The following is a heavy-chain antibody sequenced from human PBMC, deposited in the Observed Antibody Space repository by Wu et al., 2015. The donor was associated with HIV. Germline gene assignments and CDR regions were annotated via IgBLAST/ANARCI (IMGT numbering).Heavy chain of an antibody. V-gene: IGHV1-2*02. Sequence: QVQLVQSGAEVKKPGASVKVSCKASGYTFTGYYMHWVRQAPGQGLEWMGWINPNSGGTNYAQKFQGRVTMTRDTSISTAYMELSRLRSDDTAVYYCARGTYYYDSSGYYLFDYVGPGERWSPSP. CDR1: GYTFTGYY. J-gene: IGHJ4*02. CDR2: INPNSGGT. CDR3: ARGTYYYDSSGYYLFDY. D-gene: IGHD3-22*01.